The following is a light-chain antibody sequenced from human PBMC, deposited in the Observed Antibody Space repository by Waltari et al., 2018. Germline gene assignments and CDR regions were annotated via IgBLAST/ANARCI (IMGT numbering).Light chain of an antibody. V-gene: IGKV2-29*03. CDR3: MQGVHLPLT. Sequence: QSLRHRDGKTYLYWYLKRPGQSPQLLISEVSSRFSGVPDRFSGSGSGTDFTLKISRVEAEDVGLYYCMQGVHLPLTFGGGTKVEIQ. CDR2: EVS. CDR1: QSLRHRDGKTY. J-gene: IGKJ4*01.